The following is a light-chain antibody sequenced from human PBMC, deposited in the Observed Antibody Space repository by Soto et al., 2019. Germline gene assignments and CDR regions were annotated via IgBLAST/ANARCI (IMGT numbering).Light chain of an antibody. V-gene: IGLV2-14*01. J-gene: IGLJ2*01. CDR2: DVS. CDR1: SSDVGGYNY. Sequence: QSALTQPASVSGSPGQSITISCTGTSSDVGGYNYASWYQQHPGKAPKLVISDVSNRPSGVSNSISGSKTGNTASLRSSGVRAEVGSGEYFSTYTSSSILVFGGGTKLTVL. CDR3: STYTSSSILV.